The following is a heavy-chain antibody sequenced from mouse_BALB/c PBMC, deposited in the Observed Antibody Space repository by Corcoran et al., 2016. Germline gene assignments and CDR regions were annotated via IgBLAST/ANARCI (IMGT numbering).Heavy chain of an antibody. CDR2: ILPGSGST. CDR3: ASRGPPVRLDY. D-gene: IGHD2-14*01. J-gene: IGHJ2*01. V-gene: IGHV1-9*01. CDR1: GYTFSSYW. Sequence: QVQLQQSGAELMKPGASVKISCKATGYTFSSYWIEWVKQRPGHGLEWIGEILPGSGSTNYTEKGKGKATFTADTSSNTAYMQLSSLTSEDSAVYYCASRGPPVRLDYWGQGTTLTVSS.